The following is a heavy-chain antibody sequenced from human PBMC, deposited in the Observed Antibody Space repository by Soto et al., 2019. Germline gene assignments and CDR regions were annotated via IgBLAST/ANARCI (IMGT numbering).Heavy chain of an antibody. D-gene: IGHD2-2*01. CDR1: GYTFTGYY. V-gene: IGHV1-2*02. CDR2: INPETGGT. CDR3: ARERYQVISDGMDV. J-gene: IGHJ6*02. Sequence: QVQLVQSGADVKTPGASVRVSCKASGYTFTGYYVHWVREAPGQGLEWMGWINPETGGTSYAQKFQGRVTLCRDTSINTAYLELIRLRFDDAAVYFCARERYQVISDGMDVWGQGTTVTVSS.